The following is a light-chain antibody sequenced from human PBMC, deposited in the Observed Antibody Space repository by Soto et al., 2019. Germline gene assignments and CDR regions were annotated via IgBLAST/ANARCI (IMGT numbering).Light chain of an antibody. J-gene: IGKJ4*01. CDR2: DAS. V-gene: IGKV3-11*01. Sequence: EIVLTQSPATLSLSPGERATLSCRASQNVGGYLAWYQQKPVQAPRLLISDASNRAAGIPARFSGIGSGTDFTLTISSLEPEDFAVYYCQQRNSWPLTFGGGTKVEIK. CDR3: QQRNSWPLT. CDR1: QNVGGY.